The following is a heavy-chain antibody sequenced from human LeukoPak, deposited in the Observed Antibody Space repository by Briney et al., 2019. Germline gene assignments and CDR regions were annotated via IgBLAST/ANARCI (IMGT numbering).Heavy chain of an antibody. V-gene: IGHV4-59*01. CDR2: VDHTGST. CDR1: DDSITMYY. CDR3: ARGRVSSSTWYSTYYYFFYMDF. D-gene: IGHD4-11*01. J-gene: IGHJ6*03. Sequence: SETLSLTCTVSDDSITMYYWIWSRQPPGKGLEWIGYVDHTGSTKFNPSLNGRVSISRDTSNNFFSLRLRSVTAADTAVYFCARGRVSSSTWYSTYYYFFYMDFWGKGTTVTVSS.